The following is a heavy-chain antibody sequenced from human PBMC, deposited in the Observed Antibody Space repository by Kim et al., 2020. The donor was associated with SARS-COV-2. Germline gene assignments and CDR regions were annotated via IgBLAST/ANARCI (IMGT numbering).Heavy chain of an antibody. V-gene: IGHV4-34*01. CDR3: AVGYYYYYHFYY. J-gene: IGHJ4*02. CDR2: INYSGNT. CDR1: GDSLSGYD. D-gene: IGHD1-26*01. Sequence: SETLSLTCAASGDSLSGYDCSWIRQPPGKGLEGIGEINYSGNTNYNPSLNIRVTISVDTSKNQFSLKLSSLTAADTAVYYCAVGYYYYYHFYYWGQGSL.